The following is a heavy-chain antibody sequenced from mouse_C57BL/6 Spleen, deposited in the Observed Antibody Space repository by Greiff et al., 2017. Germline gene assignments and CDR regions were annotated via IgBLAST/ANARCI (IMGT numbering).Heavy chain of an antibody. D-gene: IGHD2-4*01. J-gene: IGHJ4*01. CDR3: TCDYPYALGY. CDR2: IDPEDGAT. V-gene: IGHV14-1*01. CDR1: GFNIKDYY. Sequence: EVHLVESGAELVRPGASVKLSCTASGFNIKDYYMHWVKQRPEQGLEWIGMIDPEDGATESAPKFQGTATMTADTSSNTAYLQLSSLASEDSAVSYCTCDYPYALGYWGQGTSVTVSS.